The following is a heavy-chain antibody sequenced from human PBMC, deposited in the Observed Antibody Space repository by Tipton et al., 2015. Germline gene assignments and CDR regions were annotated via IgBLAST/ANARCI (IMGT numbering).Heavy chain of an antibody. V-gene: IGHV4-39*02. Sequence: TLSPTCTVSGGSINRSTYYWGWIRQAPGKGLEWIASIYSSGTTYSNPSLKSRVTISVDTSKNLFSLNLRFVTAEDTAVYYCAREVAAQTEYFDYWGQGTLVTVSS. D-gene: IGHD6-19*01. CDR1: GGSINRSTYY. J-gene: IGHJ4*02. CDR3: AREVAAQTEYFDY. CDR2: IYSSGTT.